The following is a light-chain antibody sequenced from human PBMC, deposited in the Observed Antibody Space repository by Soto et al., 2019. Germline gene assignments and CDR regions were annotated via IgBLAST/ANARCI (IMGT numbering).Light chain of an antibody. V-gene: IGKV3-15*01. Sequence: EIVMTQSPATLSVSPGERATLSCRASESVSSKLVWYQKKPGQAPRLLIHDASTRATGIPARFSGSGSGTEFILTISSVESEDFAIYYCQQYDNWPLTFGGVTKVDIK. CDR2: DAS. J-gene: IGKJ4*01. CDR1: ESVSSK. CDR3: QQYDNWPLT.